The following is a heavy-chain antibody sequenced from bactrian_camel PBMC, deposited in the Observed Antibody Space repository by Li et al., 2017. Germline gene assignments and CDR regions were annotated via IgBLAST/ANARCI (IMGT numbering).Heavy chain of an antibody. V-gene: IGHV3S40*01. CDR1: GFAFSAYD. D-gene: IGHD5*01. J-gene: IGHJ4*01. Sequence: VQLVESGGGLVQPGGSLRLSCAASGFAFSAYDMNWVRQAPGKGLELVSAINSGGGSTVYADSVKGRFTISRDNAKNTLNLQLNSLKTEDTSIYYCARRGTWNGYDQWGQGTQVTVS. CDR2: INSGGGST. CDR3: ARRGTWNGYDQ.